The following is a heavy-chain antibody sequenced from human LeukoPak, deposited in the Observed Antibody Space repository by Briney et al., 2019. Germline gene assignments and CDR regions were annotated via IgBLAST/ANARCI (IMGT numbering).Heavy chain of an antibody. CDR3: ARVMGTASFTSYYYYGMDV. D-gene: IGHD1/OR15-1a*01. V-gene: IGHV1-69*04. CDR1: GGTFSSYA. Sequence: ASVKVSCKASGGTFSSYASSWVRQAPGQGLAWVGRIIPILGIANYAQKFQGRVTITADKSTSTAYMELSSLRSEDTAVYYCARVMGTASFTSYYYYGMDVWGQGTTVTVSS. J-gene: IGHJ6*02. CDR2: IIPILGIA.